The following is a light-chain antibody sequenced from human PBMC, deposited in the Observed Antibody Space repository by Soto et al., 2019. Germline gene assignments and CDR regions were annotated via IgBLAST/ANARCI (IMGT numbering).Light chain of an antibody. V-gene: IGLV1-51*01. CDR2: DTN. Sequence: QSVLTQPPSVSAAPGQKVTISCSGSGSNIGENYVSWYQQLPGTAPKLLIYDTNKRPSGIPDRFSGSKSGTSATLGITGLQTGDEADYYCATWDSSLSGVVFGSGTKVTV. CDR1: GSNIGENY. J-gene: IGLJ1*01. CDR3: ATWDSSLSGVV.